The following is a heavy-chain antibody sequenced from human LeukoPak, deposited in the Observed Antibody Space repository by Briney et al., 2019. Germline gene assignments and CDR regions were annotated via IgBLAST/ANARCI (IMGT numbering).Heavy chain of an antibody. D-gene: IGHD2-15*01. CDR1: GGTFNTYA. CDR2: IIPIFGTA. Sequence: SVKVSCKASGGTFNTYAISWVRQAPGQGLEWMGRIIPIFGTANYAQKFQGRVTITTDESTSTAYMELSSLRSEDTAVYYCARVSHYCSGGSCYHRGLDYWGQGTLVTVSS. CDR3: ARVSHYCSGGSCYHRGLDY. V-gene: IGHV1-69*05. J-gene: IGHJ4*02.